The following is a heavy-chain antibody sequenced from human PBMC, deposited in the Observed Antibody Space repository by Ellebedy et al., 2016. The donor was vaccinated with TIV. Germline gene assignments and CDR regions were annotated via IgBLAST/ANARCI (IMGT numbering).Heavy chain of an antibody. CDR3: ARAGGRHSTGSGFY. D-gene: IGHD3-10*01. J-gene: IGHJ4*02. V-gene: IGHV3-7*03. CDR1: GFTFSGYW. CDR2: IKEDGIEA. Sequence: GESLKISCAASGFTFSGYWMSWVRRAPGKGLEWVANIKEDGIEAYYVDSVKGRFIISRDNAKNSLYLQMSNLRAEDTAVFYCARAGGRHSTGSGFYWGQGTRVTVST.